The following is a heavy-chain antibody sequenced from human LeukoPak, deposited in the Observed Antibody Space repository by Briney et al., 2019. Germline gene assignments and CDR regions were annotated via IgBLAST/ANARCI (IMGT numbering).Heavy chain of an antibody. CDR2: IYYSGST. Sequence: NPSETLSLTCTVSGGSISSYYWSWIRQPPGKGLEWIGYIYYSGSTNYSPSLKSRVTISVDTSKNQFSLKLSSVTAADTAVYYCARVTGRPGAYGDHFDYWGQGTLVTVSS. V-gene: IGHV4-59*01. CDR3: ARVTGRPGAYGDHFDY. CDR1: GGSISSYY. J-gene: IGHJ4*02. D-gene: IGHD4-17*01.